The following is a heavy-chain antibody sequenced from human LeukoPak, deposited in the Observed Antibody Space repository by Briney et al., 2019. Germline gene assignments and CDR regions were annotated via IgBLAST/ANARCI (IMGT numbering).Heavy chain of an antibody. J-gene: IGHJ4*02. CDR2: ISSSSSYM. Sequence: GGSLRLSCAASGFTFSSYSMNWVRQAPGKGLEWVSSISSSSSYMYYADSVKGRFTISRDNAKNSLYMQVNSLRAEDTAVYYCARVLHKRNYDSSTYYGYWGQGTLVTVSS. CDR1: GFTFSSYS. V-gene: IGHV3-21*01. CDR3: ARVLHKRNYDSSTYYGY. D-gene: IGHD3-22*01.